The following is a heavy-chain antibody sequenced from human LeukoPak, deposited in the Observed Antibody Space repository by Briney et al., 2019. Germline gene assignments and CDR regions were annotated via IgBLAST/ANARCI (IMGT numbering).Heavy chain of an antibody. CDR1: GFSVSDNY. V-gene: IGHV3-53*01. D-gene: IGHD6-13*01. J-gene: IGHJ4*02. Sequence: GGSLRLSCTVSGFSVSDNYMTWVRQAPGKGLEWVSIIYAGGTTYYADFVKGRFTISRDNSKNTLYLQMNSLRAEDTALYYCTKDQTTRLSSSWYLYFDHWGQGTLVTVSS. CDR2: IYAGGTT. CDR3: TKDQTTRLSSSWYLYFDH.